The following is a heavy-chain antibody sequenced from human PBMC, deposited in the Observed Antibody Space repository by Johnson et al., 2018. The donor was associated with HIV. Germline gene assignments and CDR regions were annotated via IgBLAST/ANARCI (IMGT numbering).Heavy chain of an antibody. J-gene: IGHJ3*02. Sequence: VQLVESGGGLIQPGGSLRLSCAASGSTVSSNYMSWVRQAPGKGLEWVSVIYSGGSTYYADSVKGRFTISRDNSKNTLYLQLNSLRAEDTAVYYWASSYDSSGFDAFDIWGQGTMVTVSS. CDR1: GSTVSSNY. CDR3: ASSYDSSGFDAFDI. V-gene: IGHV3-66*03. D-gene: IGHD3-22*01. CDR2: IYSGGST.